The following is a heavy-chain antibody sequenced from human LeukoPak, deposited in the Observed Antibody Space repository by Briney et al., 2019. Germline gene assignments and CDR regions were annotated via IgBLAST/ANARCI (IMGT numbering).Heavy chain of an antibody. V-gene: IGHV4-39*01. D-gene: IGHD2-2*01. CDR1: GGSISSSSYY. CDR2: IYYSGST. J-gene: IGHJ4*02. CDR3: ARASIIVVVPAARAPLDY. Sequence: SETLSLTCTVSGGSISSSSYYWGWIRQPPGKGLEWIGSIYYSGSTYYNPSLKSRVTISVDTSKNQFSLKLSSVTAADTAVYYCARASIIVVVPAARAPLDYWGQGTLVTVSS.